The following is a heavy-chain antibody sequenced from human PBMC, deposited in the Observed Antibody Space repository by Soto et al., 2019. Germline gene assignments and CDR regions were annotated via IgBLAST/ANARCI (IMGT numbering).Heavy chain of an antibody. CDR2: ISSSSSTI. CDR1: GFTFSSYS. CDR3: ARDDNYYDSSGYYEDFDY. D-gene: IGHD3-22*01. V-gene: IGHV3-48*02. J-gene: IGHJ4*02. Sequence: GGSLRLSCAASGFTFSSYSMNWVRQAPGKGLEWVSYISSSSSTIYYADSVKGRFTISRDNAKNSLYLQMNSLRDEDTAVYYCARDDNYYDSSGYYEDFDYWGQGTLVTVSS.